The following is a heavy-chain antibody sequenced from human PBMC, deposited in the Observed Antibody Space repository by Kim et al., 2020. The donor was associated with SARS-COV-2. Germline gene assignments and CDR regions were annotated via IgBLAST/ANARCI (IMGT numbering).Heavy chain of an antibody. V-gene: IGHV7-4-1*02. D-gene: IGHD6-19*01. J-gene: IGHJ6*02. Sequence: ASVKVSCKASGYTFTSYAMNWVRQAPGQGLEWMGWINTNTGNPTYAQGFTGRFVFSLDTSVSTAYLQISSLKAEDTAVYYCARDLNSSGWLYYYYYYGMDVWGQGTTVTVSS. CDR2: INTNTGNP. CDR1: GYTFTSYA. CDR3: ARDLNSSGWLYYYYYYGMDV.